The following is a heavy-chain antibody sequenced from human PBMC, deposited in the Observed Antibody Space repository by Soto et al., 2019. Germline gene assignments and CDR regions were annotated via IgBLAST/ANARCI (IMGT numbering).Heavy chain of an antibody. CDR1: GFTFSTYA. Sequence: EVQLLESGGGLVQPGGSLRLSCAASGFTFSTYAMNWVRQAPGKGLEWVSAISGSGGSTYYADSVKGRFTISRDNSKNPLYLRMNSLRAEDTAVYYCAKGATSSWYGGHFDCWGQGTLVTVSS. J-gene: IGHJ4*02. V-gene: IGHV3-23*01. CDR2: ISGSGGST. D-gene: IGHD6-13*01. CDR3: AKGATSSWYGGHFDC.